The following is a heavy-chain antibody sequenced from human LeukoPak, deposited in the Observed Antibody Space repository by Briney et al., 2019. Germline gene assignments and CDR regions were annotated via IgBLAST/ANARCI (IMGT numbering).Heavy chain of an antibody. CDR1: GHSFTSYW. CDR2: IYPGDSDT. J-gene: IGHJ3*02. Sequence: GESLKISCKGSGHSFTSYWIGWVRQMPGKGLEWMGIIYPGDSDTRYSPSFQGQVTISADKSISTAYLQWSSLKASDTAMYYCARRTVYYYDSSGYFDAFGIWGQGTMVTVSS. CDR3: ARRTVYYYDSSGYFDAFGI. D-gene: IGHD3-22*01. V-gene: IGHV5-51*01.